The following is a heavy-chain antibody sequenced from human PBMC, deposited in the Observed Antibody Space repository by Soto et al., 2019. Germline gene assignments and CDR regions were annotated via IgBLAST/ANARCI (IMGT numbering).Heavy chain of an antibody. CDR1: GYTSVSYG. CDR2: NSAYNGNT. Sequence: QVQLVQSGAEVKKPGASVKVSCKASGYTSVSYGISWVRQAPGQGLEWMGWNSAYNGNTNYAQKFQGRVTMTSDTSTSTAYMELRSLRSDDTAVYYCATMRDRSIDYWCQGTLFTVSS. J-gene: IGHJ4*02. CDR3: ATMRDRSIDY. V-gene: IGHV1-18*01.